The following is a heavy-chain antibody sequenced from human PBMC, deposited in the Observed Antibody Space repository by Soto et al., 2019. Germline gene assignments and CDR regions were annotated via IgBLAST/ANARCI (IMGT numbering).Heavy chain of an antibody. V-gene: IGHV4-34*02. CDR2: ISHDGGT. CDR1: GGSFDDFY. D-gene: IGHD3-10*01. CDR3: ARGQLVWYGDLTPYHRDMDV. Sequence: QVQLQQWGAGLLRPSETLSLTCAFSGGSFDDFYWSWVRQSPGQGLEWVGEISHDGGTNYSPSLASRVSISLEAPKNQFSLHLRSVTAADTGLYYCARGQLVWYGDLTPYHRDMDVWGQGTTVTVSS. J-gene: IGHJ6*02.